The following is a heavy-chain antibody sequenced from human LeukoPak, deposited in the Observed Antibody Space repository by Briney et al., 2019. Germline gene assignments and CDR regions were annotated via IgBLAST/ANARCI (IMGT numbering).Heavy chain of an antibody. J-gene: IGHJ3*02. D-gene: IGHD3-10*01. CDR2: IYPGDSDT. CDR1: GYTFTTYW. V-gene: IGHV5-51*01. Sequence: GESLKISCRGSGYTFTTYWIGWVRQMPGKGLEWMGIIYPGDSDTRYGPSFQGQVTISADKSISTAYLQWSSLKASDTAMYYCASRGDPDAFDIWGQGTMVTVSS. CDR3: ASRGDPDAFDI.